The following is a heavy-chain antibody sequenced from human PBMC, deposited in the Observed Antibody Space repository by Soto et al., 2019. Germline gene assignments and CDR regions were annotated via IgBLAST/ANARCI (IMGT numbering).Heavy chain of an antibody. Sequence: PGGSLRLSCAASGFTFRNYGMNWVRQAPGKGLEWVSYIGIGSSTKYYADSVKGRFTISRDNAKNSLYLQMNSLRADDTAVYYCARDQLYYNDISGRPLNAFDVWGQGTMVTVSS. CDR3: ARDQLYYNDISGRPLNAFDV. CDR1: GFTFRNYG. D-gene: IGHD3-22*01. J-gene: IGHJ3*01. CDR2: IGIGSSTK. V-gene: IGHV3-48*01.